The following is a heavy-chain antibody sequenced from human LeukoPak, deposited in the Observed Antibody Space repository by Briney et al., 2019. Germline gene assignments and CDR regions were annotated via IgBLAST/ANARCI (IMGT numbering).Heavy chain of an antibody. V-gene: IGHV3-48*03. D-gene: IGHD3-22*01. CDR2: ISSSGSTI. CDR1: GFTFSSYE. CDR3: AKSSSPMVVVVISDSYFDL. Sequence: PGGSLRLSCAASGFTFSSYEMNWVRQAPGKGLEWVSYISSSGSTIYYADSVKGRFTISRDNAKNSLYLQMNGLRLEDMALYYCAKSSSPMVVVVISDSYFDLWGRGTLVTVFS. J-gene: IGHJ2*01.